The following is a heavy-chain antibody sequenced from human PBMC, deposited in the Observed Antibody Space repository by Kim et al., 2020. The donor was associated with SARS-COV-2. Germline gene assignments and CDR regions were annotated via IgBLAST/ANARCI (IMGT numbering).Heavy chain of an antibody. J-gene: IGHJ6*02. D-gene: IGHD6-19*01. CDR3: ARERMTGYSSEEECGLDV. V-gene: IGHV7-4-1*02. Sequence: ASVKVSCKASGYSFTSYIMNWVRQAPGQGLEWMGWINTNTGNPTYAQGFTGRFVFSLDTSVSTAYLQISSLKAEDTAVYYCARERMTGYSSEEECGLDVWGRGTTVTVSS. CDR1: GYSFTSYI. CDR2: INTNTGNP.